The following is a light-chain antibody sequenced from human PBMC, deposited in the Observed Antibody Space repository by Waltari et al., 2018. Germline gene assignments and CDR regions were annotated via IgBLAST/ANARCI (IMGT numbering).Light chain of an antibody. J-gene: IGLJ3*02. CDR2: DVS. CDR3: ASCVSSSTLEL. V-gene: IGLV2-14*03. Sequence: YQQHQGKPPRLIIFDVSNRPAGVANRFSGSTSGNTASLTISGLQAEDEADYYCASCVSSSTLELFGGGTSLTVL.